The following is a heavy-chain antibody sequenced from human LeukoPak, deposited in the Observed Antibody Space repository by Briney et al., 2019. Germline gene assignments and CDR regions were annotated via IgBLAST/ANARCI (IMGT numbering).Heavy chain of an antibody. CDR2: ISAYNGNT. CDR3: ARVRGGYFDY. CDR1: GYTFTSYY. D-gene: IGHD3-16*01. Sequence: ASVKVSCKASGYTFTSYYMHWVRQAPGQGLEWMGWISAYNGNTNYAQKLQGRVTITTDTSTSTAYMELRSLRSDATAVYYCARVRGGYFDYWGQGTLVTVSS. V-gene: IGHV1-18*04. J-gene: IGHJ4*02.